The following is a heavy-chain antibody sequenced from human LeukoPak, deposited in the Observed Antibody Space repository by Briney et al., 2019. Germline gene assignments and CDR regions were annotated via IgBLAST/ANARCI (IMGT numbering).Heavy chain of an antibody. J-gene: IGHJ4*02. CDR1: GFTFSNYA. CDR2: ITGSGGNT. Sequence: GGSLRLSCAASGFTFSNYAMTWVRQAPGKGLEWVSAITGSGGNTYYADSVKGRFTISRDNSKNTVFLQMNSLRAEDTAVYYCAKWGDYDVLTGYYVSDYWGQGTLVTVSS. CDR3: AKWGDYDVLTGYYVSDY. D-gene: IGHD3-9*01. V-gene: IGHV3-23*01.